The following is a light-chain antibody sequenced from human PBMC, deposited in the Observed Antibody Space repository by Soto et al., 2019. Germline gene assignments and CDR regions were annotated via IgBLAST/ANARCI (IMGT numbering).Light chain of an antibody. CDR2: KAS. CDR1: QSISSW. CDR3: QQYNSYSPPWT. V-gene: IGKV1-5*03. J-gene: IGKJ1*01. Sequence: DIQMTQSPSTLSASVGDRVTITCRASQSISSWLAWYQQKQGKAPNLLIYKASSLESGVPARFSGSGSGTEFTLTISSLQPDDFATYYCQQYNSYSPPWTFGQGTKVEIK.